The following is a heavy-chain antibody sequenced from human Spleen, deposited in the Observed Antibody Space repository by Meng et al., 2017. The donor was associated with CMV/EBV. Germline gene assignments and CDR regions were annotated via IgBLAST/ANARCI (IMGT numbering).Heavy chain of an antibody. D-gene: IGHD2-2*01. V-gene: IGHV3-23*01. J-gene: IGHJ5*02. CDR1: GFSFSSNV. CDR3: ARDAPTGECSSTSCS. Sequence: GGSLRLSCAASGFSFSSNVMSWVRQAPGRGLEWVSFISGGGRGTYYTDSVKGRFTISRDNSKNTLYLQMNSLRAEDTAVYYCARDAPTGECSSTSCSWGQGTLVTVSS. CDR2: ISGGGRGT.